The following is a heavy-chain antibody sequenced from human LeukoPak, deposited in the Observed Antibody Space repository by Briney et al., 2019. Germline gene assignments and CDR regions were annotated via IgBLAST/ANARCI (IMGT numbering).Heavy chain of an antibody. J-gene: IGHJ3*02. V-gene: IGHV1-2*02. CDR3: ARFRPPRYCSGGSCPGGAFDI. CDR1: GYTFTGYY. CDR2: INPNSGGT. D-gene: IGHD2-15*01. Sequence: ASVKVSCKASGYTFTGYYMHWVRQAPGQGLEWMGWINPNSGGTNYAQKFQGRVTMTRDTSISTAYMELSRLRSDDTAVYYCARFRPPRYCSGGSCPGGAFDIWGQGTMVTVSS.